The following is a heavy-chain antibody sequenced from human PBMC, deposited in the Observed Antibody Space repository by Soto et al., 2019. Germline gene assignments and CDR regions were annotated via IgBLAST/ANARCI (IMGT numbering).Heavy chain of an antibody. CDR2: INAGNGNT. CDR1: GYTFTSYA. D-gene: IGHD3-3*01. V-gene: IGHV1-3*01. Sequence: GASVKVSCKASGYTFTSYAMHWVRQAPGQRLEWMGWINAGNGNTKYSQKFQGRVTITRDTSASTAYMELSSLRSEDTAVYYCARGGYDFWSGYEYNWFDPWGQGTLVTVSS. J-gene: IGHJ5*02. CDR3: ARGGYDFWSGYEYNWFDP.